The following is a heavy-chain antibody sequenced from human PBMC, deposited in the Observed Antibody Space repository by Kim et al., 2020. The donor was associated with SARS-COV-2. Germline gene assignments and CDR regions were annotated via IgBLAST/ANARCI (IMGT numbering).Heavy chain of an antibody. Sequence: SETLSLTCTVSGGSISSYYWSWIRQPPGKGLEWIGYIYYSGSTNYNPSLESRVTISVDTSKNQFSLKLSSVTAADTAVYYCAKSDRDFWSGYFAWFDPW. J-gene: IGHJ5*02. CDR3: AKSDRDFWSGYFAWFDP. CDR2: IYYSGST. CDR1: GGSISSYY. D-gene: IGHD3-3*01. V-gene: IGHV4-59*01.